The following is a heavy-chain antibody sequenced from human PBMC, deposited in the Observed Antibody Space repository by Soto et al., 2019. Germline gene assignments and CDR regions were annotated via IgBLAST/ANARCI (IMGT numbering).Heavy chain of an antibody. Sequence: ASVKVSCKASGGTFSSYAISWVRQAPGQGLEWMGGIIPIFGTANYAQKFQGRVTITADESTSTAYMELSSLRSEDTAVYYCAGKTKWAVTTTRYYYGMDVWGQGTTVTVSS. D-gene: IGHD4-17*01. CDR1: GGTFSSYA. V-gene: IGHV1-69*13. J-gene: IGHJ6*02. CDR2: IIPIFGTA. CDR3: AGKTKWAVTTTRYYYGMDV.